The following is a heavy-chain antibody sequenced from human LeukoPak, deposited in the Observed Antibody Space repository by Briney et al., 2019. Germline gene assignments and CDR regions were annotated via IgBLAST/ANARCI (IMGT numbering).Heavy chain of an antibody. Sequence: SETLSLTCTVSGGSIRSSSYYWGWVRQPPGKGLEWLGSIYYSGSTYYNASLKSGGTISLAPSKNQFSLKLNSVTAADTAVYFCARQVVAVAGTGYFDYWGQGTLVTVSS. CDR2: IYYSGST. D-gene: IGHD6-19*01. CDR1: GGSIRSSSYY. V-gene: IGHV4-39*01. CDR3: ARQVVAVAGTGYFDY. J-gene: IGHJ4*02.